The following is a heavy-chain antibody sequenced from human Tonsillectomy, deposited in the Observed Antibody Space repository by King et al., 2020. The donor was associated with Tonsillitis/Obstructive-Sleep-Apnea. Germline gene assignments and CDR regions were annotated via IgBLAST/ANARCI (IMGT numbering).Heavy chain of an antibody. J-gene: IGHJ6*02. V-gene: IGHV4-59*01. CDR2: IYYSGST. CDR3: ARAQWELPYYYYYGMDV. D-gene: IGHD1-26*01. CDR1: GGSICSYY. Sequence: VQLQESGPGLVKPSETLSLTCTVSGGSICSYYWSWIRQPPGKGLEWIGYIYYSGSTNYNPSLKSRVTISVDTSKNQFSLKLSSVTAADTAVYYCARAQWELPYYYYYGMDVWGQGTTVTVSS.